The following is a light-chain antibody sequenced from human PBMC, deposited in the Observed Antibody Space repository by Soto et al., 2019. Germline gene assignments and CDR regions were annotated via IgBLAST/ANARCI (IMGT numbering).Light chain of an antibody. CDR3: QSYDSSLSAWV. CDR1: SSNIGAGFD. Sequence: VLTQPPSVSGAPGQRVTISCTGSSSNIGAGFDVHWYQHLPGTAPKLLIYGNSNRPSGVPDRFSGSKSGTSASLAITGLQAEDGTDYYCQSYDSSLSAWVFGGGTKVTVL. CDR2: GNS. V-gene: IGLV1-40*01. J-gene: IGLJ3*02.